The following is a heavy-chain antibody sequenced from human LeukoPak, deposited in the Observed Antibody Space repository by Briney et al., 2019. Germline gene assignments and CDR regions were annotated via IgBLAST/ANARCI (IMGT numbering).Heavy chain of an antibody. CDR1: GGSIRSYY. V-gene: IGHV4-59*01. CDR3: ARAYCSGGSCYFDY. D-gene: IGHD2-15*01. CDR2: IYHSGST. Sequence: SETLSLTCTVSGGSIRSYYWSWIRQPPGKGLEWIGYIYHSGSTNYNPSLKSRVTISVDTSKNQFSLKLRSVTAADTAVYYCARAYCSGGSCYFDYWGQGTLVTVSS. J-gene: IGHJ4*02.